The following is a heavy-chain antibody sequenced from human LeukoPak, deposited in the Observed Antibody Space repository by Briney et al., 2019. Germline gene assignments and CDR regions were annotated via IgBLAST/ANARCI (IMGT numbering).Heavy chain of an antibody. D-gene: IGHD4-23*01. CDR1: GFTFSSYS. CDR3: ARGQRWQTGAAFDI. V-gene: IGHV3-21*01. Sequence: PGGSLRLSCAASGFTFSSYSMNWVRQAPGKGLEWVSSISSSSSYIYYADSVKGRFTISRDNAKNSLYLQMNSLRAEDTAVYYCARGQRWQTGAAFDIWGQGTMVTVSS. J-gene: IGHJ3*02. CDR2: ISSSSSYI.